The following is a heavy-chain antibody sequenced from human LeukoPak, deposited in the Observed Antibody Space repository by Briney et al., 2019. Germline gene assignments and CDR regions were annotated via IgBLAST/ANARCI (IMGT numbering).Heavy chain of an antibody. CDR3: VRDRGTYRPIDY. J-gene: IGHJ4*02. CDR1: GFTSSSYA. Sequence: TGGSLRLSCAASGFTSSSYAMHWVRQAPGKGLEWVAVISYDGSNKYYADSVKGRFTISRDNSKNTLYLQMNSLRAEGTAIYYCVRDRGTYRPIDYWGQGTLVTVSS. CDR2: ISYDGSNK. V-gene: IGHV3-30-3*01. D-gene: IGHD1-26*01.